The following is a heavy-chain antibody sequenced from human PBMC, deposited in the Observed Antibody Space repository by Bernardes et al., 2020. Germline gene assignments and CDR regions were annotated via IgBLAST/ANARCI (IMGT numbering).Heavy chain of an antibody. V-gene: IGHV4-34*01. D-gene: IGHD1-26*01. J-gene: IGHJ4*02. CDR2: INHSGST. CDR1: GGSFSGYY. Sequence: SETLTLTCAVYGGSFSGYYWSWIRQSPGKGLEWIGEINHSGSTNYNPSLKSRVTISVDTSKNQFSLKLSSVTAADTAVYYCARGPSEELPHRLFDYWGQGTLVTVSS. CDR3: ARGPSEELPHRLFDY.